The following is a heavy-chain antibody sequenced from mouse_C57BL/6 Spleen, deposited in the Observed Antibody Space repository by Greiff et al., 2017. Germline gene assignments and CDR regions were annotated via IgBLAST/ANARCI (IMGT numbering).Heavy chain of an antibody. D-gene: IGHD2-5*01. J-gene: IGHJ4*01. CDR3: ARIPYYSINYAMDY. CDR1: GFSLSTFGMG. Sequence: QVQLKESGPGILQPSQTLSLTCSFSGFSLSTFGMGVGWIRQPSGKGLEWLAHIWWDDDKYYNPALKSRLTISKDTSKNQVFLKIANVDTADTATYYCARIPYYSINYAMDYWGQGTSVTVSS. CDR2: IWWDDDK. V-gene: IGHV8-8*01.